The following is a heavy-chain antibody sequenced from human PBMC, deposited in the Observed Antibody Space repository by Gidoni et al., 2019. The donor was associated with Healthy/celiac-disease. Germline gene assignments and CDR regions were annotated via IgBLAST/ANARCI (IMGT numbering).Heavy chain of an antibody. CDR3: ARVGYCSSTSCYGGAYWYFDL. J-gene: IGHJ2*01. CDR1: GFTFSDYS. Sequence: HVQLVESGGGLVKPGASLRLSCAASGFTFSDYSMSSNRQAPGKGLGWVSYICSSSNYTNYADSVKGRFTISRDNAKDSLYLQMNSLRAEDTAVYYCARVGYCSSTSCYGGAYWYFDLWGRGTLVTVSS. D-gene: IGHD2-2*01. CDR2: ICSSSNYT. V-gene: IGHV3-11*05.